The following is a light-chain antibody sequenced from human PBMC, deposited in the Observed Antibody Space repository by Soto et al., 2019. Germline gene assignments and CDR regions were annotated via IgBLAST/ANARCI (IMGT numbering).Light chain of an antibody. CDR3: ASWDEGLNGWV. CDR1: TSNIGRNT. Sequence: QSALSQPPSASGTPGQRVTISCSGVTSNIGRNTVNWLQHLPGTAPKLLIYSDYHRPSGVADRFSGSKSGTSASLAISGLQSEDEADYYCASWDEGLNGWVFGGGTKLTVL. J-gene: IGLJ3*02. CDR2: SDY. V-gene: IGLV1-44*01.